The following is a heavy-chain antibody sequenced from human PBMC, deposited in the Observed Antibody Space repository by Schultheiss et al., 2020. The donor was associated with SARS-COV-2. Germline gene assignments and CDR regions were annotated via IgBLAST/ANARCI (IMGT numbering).Heavy chain of an antibody. Sequence: SETLSLTCTVSGGSISSSSYYWSWIRQPPGKGLEWIGYIYYSGSTNYNPSLKSRVTISVDTSKNQFSLKLSSVTAADTAVYYCARWGYCSSTSCETPHYYYGMDVWGQGTTVTVSS. CDR2: IYYSGST. V-gene: IGHV4-61*05. J-gene: IGHJ6*02. CDR1: GGSISSSSYY. CDR3: ARWGYCSSTSCETPHYYYGMDV. D-gene: IGHD2-2*01.